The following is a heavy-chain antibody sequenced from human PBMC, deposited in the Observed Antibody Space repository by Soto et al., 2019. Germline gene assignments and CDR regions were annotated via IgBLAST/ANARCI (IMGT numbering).Heavy chain of an antibody. D-gene: IGHD6-25*01. CDR2: IWSSGGTT. CDR3: AKARNQRVYDY. Sequence: PVWSMRLSCAASGFTFSTYTMSWVRQAPGKGPEWVSDIWSSGGTTYYADSVKGRFTISRDNSKDTLYLQMNSLRAEDTAIYYWAKARNQRVYDYWGQGTLGIVTA. V-gene: IGHV3-23*01. J-gene: IGHJ4*02. CDR1: GFTFSTYT.